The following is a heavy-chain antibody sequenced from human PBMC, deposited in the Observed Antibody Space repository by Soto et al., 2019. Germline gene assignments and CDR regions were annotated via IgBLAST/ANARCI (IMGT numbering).Heavy chain of an antibody. CDR2: IIPIFGTA. Sequence: SVKVSCKASGGTFSSYAISWVRQAPGQGLEWMGGIIPIFGTANYAQKFQGRVTITADESTSTAYMELSSRRSEATAVYSCARVGSSGWYEIDYWGQGTLVTVSS. V-gene: IGHV1-69*13. D-gene: IGHD6-19*01. J-gene: IGHJ4*02. CDR1: GGTFSSYA. CDR3: ARVGSSGWYEIDY.